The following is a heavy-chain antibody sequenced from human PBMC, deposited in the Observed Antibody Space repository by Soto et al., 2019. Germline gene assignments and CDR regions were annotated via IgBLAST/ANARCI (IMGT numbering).Heavy chain of an antibody. CDR2: IIPIFGTA. CDR1: GGTFSSYA. D-gene: IGHD6-19*01. Sequence: SVKVSCKASGGTFSSYAISWVRQAPGQGLEWMGGIIPIFGTANYAQKFQGRVTITADESTSTAYMELSSLRSEDTAVYYCARGSSSGWYTNDVFDIGGQGTMVTVSS. CDR3: ARGSSSGWYTNDVFDI. J-gene: IGHJ3*02. V-gene: IGHV1-69*13.